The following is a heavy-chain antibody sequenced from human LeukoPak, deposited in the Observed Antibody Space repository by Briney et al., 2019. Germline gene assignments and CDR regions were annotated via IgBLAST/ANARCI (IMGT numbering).Heavy chain of an antibody. CDR1: GYPFTSYY. J-gene: IGHJ5*02. V-gene: IGHV1-46*01. CDR2: INPSGGST. Sequence: GASVKVSCKASGYPFTSYYMHWVRQAPGQGLEWMGIINPSGGSTSYAQKFQGRVTMTRDTSTSTVYMELSSLRSEDTAVYYCARDGNLGYCSSTSCYANWFDPWGQGTLVTVSS. CDR3: ARDGNLGYCSSTSCYANWFDP. D-gene: IGHD2-2*01.